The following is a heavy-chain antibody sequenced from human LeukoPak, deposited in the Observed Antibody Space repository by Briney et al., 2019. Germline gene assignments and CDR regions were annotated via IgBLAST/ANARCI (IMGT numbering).Heavy chain of an antibody. V-gene: IGHV3-53*01. D-gene: IGHD4-11*01. Sequence: GGSLKLSCAASGFTVSSNYMSWVRQAPGKGLEWVSVIYSGGSTYYADSVKGRLTISRDNSKNTLYLQMNSLRAEDTAVYYCARLGDYSNKDWGQGTLVTVSS. CDR1: GFTVSSNY. CDR3: ARLGDYSNKD. CDR2: IYSGGST. J-gene: IGHJ4*02.